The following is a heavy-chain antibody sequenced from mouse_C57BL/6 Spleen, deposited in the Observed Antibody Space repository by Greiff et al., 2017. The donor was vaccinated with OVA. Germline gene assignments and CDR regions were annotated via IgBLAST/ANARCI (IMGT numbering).Heavy chain of an antibody. D-gene: IGHD1-1*01. J-gene: IGHJ4*01. CDR2: IYPGSGST. CDR1: GYTFTSYW. Sequence: QVQLQQPGAELVKPGASVKMSCKASGYTFTSYWITWVKQRPGQGLEWIGDIYPGSGSTNYNEKFKSKATLTVDTSSSTAYMQLSSLTSEDSAVYYCARNGSSYRVYAMDYWGQGTSVTVSS. V-gene: IGHV1-55*01. CDR3: ARNGSSYRVYAMDY.